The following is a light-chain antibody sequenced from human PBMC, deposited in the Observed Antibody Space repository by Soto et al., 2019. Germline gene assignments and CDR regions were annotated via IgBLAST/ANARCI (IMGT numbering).Light chain of an antibody. CDR2: SAS. Sequence: EIVLTQSPGTLSLSAWERATLTCRASQSVTSSYLAWYQQKPGQAPRLLIYSASSRATGIPARFSGSGSGTEFTLTISSLQPEDFAVYYCQQYNNWPRTFGQGTKVDIK. CDR1: QSVTSSY. J-gene: IGKJ1*01. CDR3: QQYNNWPRT. V-gene: IGKV3-20*01.